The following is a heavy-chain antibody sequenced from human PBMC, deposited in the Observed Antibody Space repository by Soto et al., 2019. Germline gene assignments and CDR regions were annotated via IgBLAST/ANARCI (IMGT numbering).Heavy chain of an antibody. J-gene: IGHJ6*03. V-gene: IGHV3-23*01. CDR3: ARWGNSISEDYNYINV. D-gene: IGHD3-16*01. Sequence: EVQLLESGGGLVQPGGSLRLSCTASGFTLSRYAMNWVRQAPGKGLEWVAGISGSGRDSYYADPLKGHFTISRDNSNNTLYLQMSSLRAEDTAIYFCARWGNSISEDYNYINVWGKGTSVTVSS. CDR1: GFTLSRYA. CDR2: ISGSGRDS.